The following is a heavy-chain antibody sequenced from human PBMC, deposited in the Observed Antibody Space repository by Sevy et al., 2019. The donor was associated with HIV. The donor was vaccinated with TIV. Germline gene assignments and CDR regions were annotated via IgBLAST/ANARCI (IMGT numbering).Heavy chain of an antibody. J-gene: IGHJ6*03. D-gene: IGHD3-10*01. CDR2: IKSKTDGGAT. CDR1: GFTFSNAW. Sequence: GSMRLSCAASGFTFSNAWMSWVRQAPGKGLEWVGRIKSKTDGGATDYAAPVKGRFTISRKDSKKTLYLQMNSLKTEDTAVYYCTTDLSWYYSGSGTNRLHRPGRYYMDVWGKGTTVTVSS. CDR3: TTDLSWYYSGSGTNRLHRPGRYYMDV. V-gene: IGHV3-15*01.